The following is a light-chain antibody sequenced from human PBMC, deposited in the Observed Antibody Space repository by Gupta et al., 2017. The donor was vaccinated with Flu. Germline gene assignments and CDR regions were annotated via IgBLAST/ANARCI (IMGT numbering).Light chain of an antibody. CDR3: KSRSGDHWV. J-gene: IGLJ3*02. CDR1: SLRSNY. Sequence: SSELTQDPVVSVALGQTVRITCQGDSLRSNYPSCYQQKPGQAPILVMYSKDSRPSGLPDRFSGSSSGDTASLTITANPAEDEADYCCKSRSGDHWVFGGGTKLTVL. V-gene: IGLV3-19*01. CDR2: SKD.